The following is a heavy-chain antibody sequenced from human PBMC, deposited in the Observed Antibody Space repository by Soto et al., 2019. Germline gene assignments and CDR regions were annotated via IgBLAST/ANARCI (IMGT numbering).Heavy chain of an antibody. CDR1: GGSISSASYY. D-gene: IGHD6-13*01. J-gene: IGHJ4*02. CDR3: ARHATYRSIATTGLQLFDY. CDR2: INFRGST. V-gene: IGHV4-39*01. Sequence: QLQLQESGPGLVKPSETLSLTCTVSGGSISSASYYWGWIRQPPGKGLQWIATINFRGSTFYNPSLKSRVTISVDTSKNQFSLKMSSVTAADTAVYFCARHATYRSIATTGLQLFDYWGQGTLVTVSS.